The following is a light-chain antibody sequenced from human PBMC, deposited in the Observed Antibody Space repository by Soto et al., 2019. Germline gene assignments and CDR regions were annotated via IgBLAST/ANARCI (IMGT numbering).Light chain of an antibody. CDR3: KKYNSLWT. V-gene: IGKV1-5*03. CDR2: KAS. Sequence: DIQMTQSPSTLSASVGDRVTITCRASQSISSWLAWYQQKPGKAPKLLIYKASSLESGVPSRFSGSGSGTEFPLTISSLQPDDFAIYYSKKYNSLWTFGKGPKVKIK. CDR1: QSISSW. J-gene: IGKJ1*01.